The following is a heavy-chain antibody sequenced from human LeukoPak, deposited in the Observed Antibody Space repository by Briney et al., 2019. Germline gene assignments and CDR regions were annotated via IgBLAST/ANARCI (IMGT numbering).Heavy chain of an antibody. D-gene: IGHD5-18*01. CDR2: IYSGGST. V-gene: IGHV3-53*01. CDR1: GFTVSSNH. J-gene: IGHJ4*02. Sequence: GGSLRLSCAASGFTVSSNHMSWVRQAPGKGLEWVSVIYSGGSTYYADSVKGRFTISRDNSKNTLYLQMNSLRAEDTAVYYCAREIRGYSYGGYFDYWGQGTLVTVSS. CDR3: AREIRGYSYGGYFDY.